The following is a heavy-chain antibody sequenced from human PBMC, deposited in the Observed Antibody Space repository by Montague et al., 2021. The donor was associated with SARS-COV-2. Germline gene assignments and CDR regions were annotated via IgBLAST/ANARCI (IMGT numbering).Heavy chain of an antibody. Sequence: SLRLSCAASGFTFSSHDMTWVRQPTGKGLEWVSAIGTAHNTYYSDSVRGRFTISRENAENSLYLQMNSLRVGDTAVYYCARGIPRDGYHWDFDYWGQGILVTVSS. D-gene: IGHD5-24*01. CDR1: GFTFSSHD. V-gene: IGHV3-13*01. CDR3: ARGIPRDGYHWDFDY. CDR2: IGTAHNT. J-gene: IGHJ4*02.